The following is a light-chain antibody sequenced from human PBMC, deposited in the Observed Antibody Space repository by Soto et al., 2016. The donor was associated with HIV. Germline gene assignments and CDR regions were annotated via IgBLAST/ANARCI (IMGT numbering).Light chain of an antibody. J-gene: IGLJ1*01. CDR2: YDD. Sequence: SYVLTQPPSVSVATGKTASISCGGNNIEKKRVHWYQQKPGQAPVLVVSYDDTRPSGIPERFSGSNSGNTATLTISRVEAGDEADYYCQVWDVSSDRYVFGTVTKVIVL. CDR3: QVWDVSSDRYV. V-gene: IGLV3-21*04. CDR1: NIEKKR.